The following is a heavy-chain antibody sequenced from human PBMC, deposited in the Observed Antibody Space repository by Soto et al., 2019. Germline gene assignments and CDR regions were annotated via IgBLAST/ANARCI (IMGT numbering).Heavy chain of an antibody. CDR3: ARTTAARSSDYFDY. CDR2: IDWDDDK. CDR1: GFSLSTSGMC. J-gene: IGHJ4*02. D-gene: IGHD6-6*01. V-gene: IGHV2-70*01. Sequence: SGPTLVNPTQTLTLTCTFSGFSLSTSGMCVSWIRQPPGKALEWLALIDWDDDKYYSTSLKTRLTISKDASKNQVVLTMTNMDPVDTATYYCARTTAARSSDYFDYWGQGTLVTVSS.